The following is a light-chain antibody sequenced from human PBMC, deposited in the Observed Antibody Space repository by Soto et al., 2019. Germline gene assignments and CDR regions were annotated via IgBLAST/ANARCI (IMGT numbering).Light chain of an antibody. CDR3: CSYGGGATLM. J-gene: IGLJ3*02. V-gene: IGLV2-23*01. Sequence: QSALTQPASVSGSPGQSITISCTGTSSDVGTNNLVSWYQQHPGKAPKVMIYEGTKRPSEVSNRFSGSNSGNTASLTISGLQAEDEADYYCCSYGGGATLMFGGGTQLTVL. CDR2: EGT. CDR1: SSDVGTNNL.